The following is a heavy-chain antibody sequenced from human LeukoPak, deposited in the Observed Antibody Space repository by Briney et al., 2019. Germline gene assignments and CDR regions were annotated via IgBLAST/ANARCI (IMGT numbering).Heavy chain of an antibody. CDR1: GGSISSYY. J-gene: IGHJ4*02. V-gene: IGHV4-59*01. Sequence: SETLSLTCTVSGGSISSYYWSWLRQPPGKGLEWIGYIYYSGSTNYNPSLKSRVTISVDTSKNQFSLKLSSVTAADTAVYYCARVAGSGWYYFDYWGQGTLVTVSS. CDR3: ARVAGSGWYYFDY. CDR2: IYYSGST. D-gene: IGHD6-19*01.